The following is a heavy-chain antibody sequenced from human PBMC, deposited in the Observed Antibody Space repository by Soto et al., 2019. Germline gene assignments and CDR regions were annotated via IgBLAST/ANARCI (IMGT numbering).Heavy chain of an antibody. J-gene: IGHJ4*02. V-gene: IGHV3-13*01. CDR2: IGTAGDT. CDR1: GFTFSSYD. CDR3: ARGPWVGAIDY. D-gene: IGHD1-26*01. Sequence: EVQLVESGGGLVQPGGSLRLSCAASGFTFSSYDMNWVRQATGKGLEWVSAIGTAGDTYYPGSVKGRFNISRENVKNSLYLQMNSLRAEDTAVYYCARGPWVGAIDYWGQGTLVTVSS.